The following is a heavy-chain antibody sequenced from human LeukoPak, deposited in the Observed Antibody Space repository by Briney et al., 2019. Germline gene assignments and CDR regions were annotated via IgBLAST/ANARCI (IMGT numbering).Heavy chain of an antibody. CDR2: IYTSGST. V-gene: IGHV4-4*09. J-gene: IGHJ4*02. CDR3: ARHMDFWSGYYDY. D-gene: IGHD3-3*01. CDR1: GGSISSYY. Sequence: PSETLSLTCTVSGGSISSYYWSWIRQPPGKGLEWIGYIYTSGSTNYNPSLKSRVTISVDTSKNQFSLKLSSVTAADTAVYYCARHMDFWSGYYDYWGQGTLVTVSS.